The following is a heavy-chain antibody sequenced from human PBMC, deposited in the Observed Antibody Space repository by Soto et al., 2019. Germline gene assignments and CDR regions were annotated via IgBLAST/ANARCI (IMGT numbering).Heavy chain of an antibody. V-gene: IGHV4-4*02. CDR2: IHHSGST. Sequence: PSETLSLTCVVSGGSISGTNWWTWARQPPGKGLEWIGEIHHSGSTNYNPSLKSRVTISVDKSESQFSLKLTSVTAADTAVYYCARVRANVYGLDVWGQGTTVTVSS. CDR1: GGSISGTNW. CDR3: ARVRANVYGLDV. J-gene: IGHJ6*02.